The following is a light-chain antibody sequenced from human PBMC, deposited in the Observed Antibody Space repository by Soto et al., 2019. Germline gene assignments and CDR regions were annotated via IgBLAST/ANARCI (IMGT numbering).Light chain of an antibody. CDR1: QGISNY. J-gene: IGKJ1*01. Sequence: DIQMTQSPSSLSASVGDRVTITCRASQGISNYLAWYRQKPGKVPKLLIYAASTLQSGVASRFSGSGSGTDFTLTISSLQSEDVATYYCQKYNSAPRTFGQGTKVEIK. CDR2: AAS. CDR3: QKYNSAPRT. V-gene: IGKV1-27*01.